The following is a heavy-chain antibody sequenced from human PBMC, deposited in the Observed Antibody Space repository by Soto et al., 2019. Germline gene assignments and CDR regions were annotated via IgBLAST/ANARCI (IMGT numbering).Heavy chain of an antibody. CDR3: ARDRNYDILTGYAKFDP. J-gene: IGHJ5*02. D-gene: IGHD3-9*01. V-gene: IGHV1-18*01. CDR1: GYTFTSYG. Sequence: ASVKVSCKASGYTFTSYGLSWARQAHGQGLEWMGWISAYNGNTNYAQKLQGRVTMTTDTSTSTAYMELRSLRSDDTAVYYCARDRNYDILTGYAKFDPWGQGTLVTVSS. CDR2: ISAYNGNT.